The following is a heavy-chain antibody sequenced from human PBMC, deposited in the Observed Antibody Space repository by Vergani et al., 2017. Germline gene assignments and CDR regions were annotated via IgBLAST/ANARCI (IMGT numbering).Heavy chain of an antibody. CDR1: GFTFSSYA. CDR2: ITGSGGST. J-gene: IGHJ6*03. CDR3: ANSPSPYSNYYYYYYYMDV. V-gene: IGHV3-23*01. Sequence: EVQLLESGGGLVQPGGSLRLSCAASGFTFSSYAMSWVRQAPGKGLEWVSAITGSGGSTYYADSVKGRFTISRDNSKNTLYLQMNSLRAEDTAVYYCANSPSPYSNYYYYYYYMDVWGKGTTVTVSS. D-gene: IGHD4-11*01.